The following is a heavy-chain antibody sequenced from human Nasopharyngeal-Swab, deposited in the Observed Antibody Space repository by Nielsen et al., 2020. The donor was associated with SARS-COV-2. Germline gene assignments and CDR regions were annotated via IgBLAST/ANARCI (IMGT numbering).Heavy chain of an antibody. V-gene: IGHV3-7*01. J-gene: IGHJ6*02. D-gene: IGHD6-13*01. CDR1: GFTFSSYW. Sequence: GESLKISCAASGFTFSSYWMSWVRQAPGKGLEWVANIKQDGSDQYYVDSVKGRFTIYRDNAKNSLYLQMNSLRAEDTAVYYCARGTWYSSSGASYYYYYGMDVWGQGTTVTVSS. CDR2: IKQDGSDQ. CDR3: ARGTWYSSSGASYYYYYGMDV.